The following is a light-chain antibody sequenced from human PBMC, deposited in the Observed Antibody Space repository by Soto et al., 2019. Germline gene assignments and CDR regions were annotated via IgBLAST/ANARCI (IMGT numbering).Light chain of an antibody. CDR2: DVT. CDR1: SNDIGGYNY. J-gene: IGLJ1*01. V-gene: IGLV2-14*03. Sequence: QSVLTQPASVSGSPGQSITIPCTGTSNDIGGYNYVSWYQQFPGKAPKLIIYDVTNRPSGVSFRFSGSKSVNTASLTISGLQAEDEADYYCASYTTTSTRVFGTGTKVTVL. CDR3: ASYTTTSTRV.